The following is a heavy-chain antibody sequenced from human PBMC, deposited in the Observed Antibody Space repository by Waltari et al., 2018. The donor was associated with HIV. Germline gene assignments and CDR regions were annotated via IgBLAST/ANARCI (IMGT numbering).Heavy chain of an antibody. D-gene: IGHD6-13*01. CDR2: IWYDGSKK. CDR1: GFRVGEYG. CDR3: ARVPFASSWSADSFDV. J-gene: IGHJ3*01. V-gene: IGHV3-33*01. Sequence: VQLEESGGGVVQPGRSRRLSCAASGFRVGEYGMHVVRQAPGKGLQWVAVIWYDGSKKEYSDSVKGRFTISKDNSKNTLFLQMNSLRVDDTAVYFCARVPFASSWSADSFDVWGPGTRITVSS.